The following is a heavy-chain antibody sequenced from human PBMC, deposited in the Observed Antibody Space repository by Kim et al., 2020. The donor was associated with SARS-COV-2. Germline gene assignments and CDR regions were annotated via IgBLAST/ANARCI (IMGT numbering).Heavy chain of an antibody. J-gene: IGHJ3*02. D-gene: IGHD3-10*01. V-gene: IGHV4-59*13. CDR3: ARTTVTMVRGVVLRRDAFDI. CDR1: GGSISSYC. CDR2: IYYSGST. Sequence: SETLSLTCTVSGGSISSYCWSWIRQPPGNGLEWIGYIYYSGSTNYNPSLKSRVTISVDTSKNQFSLNLISVTAADTAVYYCARTTVTMVRGVVLRRDAFDIWGQGTMVTVSS.